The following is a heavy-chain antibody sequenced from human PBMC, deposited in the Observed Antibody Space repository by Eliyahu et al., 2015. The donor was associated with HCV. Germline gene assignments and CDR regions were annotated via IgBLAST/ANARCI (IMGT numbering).Heavy chain of an antibody. CDR2: IYSGGST. CDR3: ARDAAFDI. Sequence: APGKGLEWVSVIYSGGSTYYADSVKGRFTISRDNSKNTLYLQMNSLRAEDTAVYYCARDAAFDIWGQGTMVTVSS. V-gene: IGHV3-53*01. J-gene: IGHJ3*02.